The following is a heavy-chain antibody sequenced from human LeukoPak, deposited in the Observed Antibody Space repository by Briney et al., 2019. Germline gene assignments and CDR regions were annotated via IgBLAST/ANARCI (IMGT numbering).Heavy chain of an antibody. J-gene: IGHJ4*02. V-gene: IGHV3-21*01. CDR1: EFTFSSYS. CDR2: ISSSGSYI. D-gene: IGHD4-17*01. CDR3: AKGGASVTRYVDY. Sequence: GGSLRLSCAASEFTFSSYSMNWVRQAPGKGLEWVSSISSSGSYIYYADSVKGRFTISRDNSQNTLYLQMNSLRPEDTAVYYCAKGGASVTRYVDYWGQGTLVTVSS.